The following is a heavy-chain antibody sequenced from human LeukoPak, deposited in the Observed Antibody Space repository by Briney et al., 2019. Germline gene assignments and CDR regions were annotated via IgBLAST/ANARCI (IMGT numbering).Heavy chain of an antibody. D-gene: IGHD3-10*01. J-gene: IGHJ4*02. CDR2: IYYSGST. V-gene: IGHV4-59*01. CDR1: GGSISSYY. CDR3: ARGQTQYGSGSYYTQIDDY. Sequence: SSETLSLTCTVSGGSISSYYWSWIRQPPGKGLEWIGYIYYSGSTNYNPSLKSRVTISVDTSKNQFSLKLSSVTAADTAVYYCARGQTQYGSGSYYTQIDDYWGQGTLVTVSS.